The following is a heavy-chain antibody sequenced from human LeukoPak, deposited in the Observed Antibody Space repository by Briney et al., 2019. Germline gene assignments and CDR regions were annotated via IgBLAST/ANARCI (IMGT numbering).Heavy chain of an antibody. D-gene: IGHD6-6*01. CDR1: GGSISSYY. CDR3: ARDERYSSSERNAFDI. V-gene: IGHV4-4*07. J-gene: IGHJ3*02. CDR2: INTSGST. Sequence: SETLSLTCTVSGGSISSYYWSWIRQPAGKGLEWIGRINTSGSTNYNPSLKSRVTMSVDTSKNQFSLKLSSVTAADTAVYYCARDERYSSSERNAFDIWGQGTMVTVSS.